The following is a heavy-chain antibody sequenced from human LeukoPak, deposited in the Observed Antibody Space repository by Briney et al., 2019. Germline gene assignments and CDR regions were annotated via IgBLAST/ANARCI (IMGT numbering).Heavy chain of an antibody. J-gene: IGHJ4*02. CDR1: GASIISGNYF. Sequence: SETLSLTCTVSGASIISGNYFWGWVRQPPGKRLEWIGSWHHSGITDYNPSLKSRVTIVADTSKNQFSLKLASVAAAGSAVYFCARQYGFWGQGTLVTVSS. V-gene: IGHV4-39*01. D-gene: IGHD3-10*01. CDR3: ARQYGF. CDR2: WHHSGIT.